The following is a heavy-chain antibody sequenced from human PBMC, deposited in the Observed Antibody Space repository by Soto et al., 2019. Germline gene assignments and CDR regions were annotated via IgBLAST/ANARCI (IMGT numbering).Heavy chain of an antibody. J-gene: IGHJ4*02. CDR1: GFTFSSYA. Sequence: PGGSLRLSCAASGFTFSSYAMSWVRQAPGKGLEWVSAISGSGGSTYYADPVKGRFTISRDNSKNTLYLQMNSLRAEDTAVYYCAKEYDFWSGYPDLFWGQGTLVTVSS. CDR3: AKEYDFWSGYPDLF. V-gene: IGHV3-23*01. CDR2: ISGSGGST. D-gene: IGHD3-3*01.